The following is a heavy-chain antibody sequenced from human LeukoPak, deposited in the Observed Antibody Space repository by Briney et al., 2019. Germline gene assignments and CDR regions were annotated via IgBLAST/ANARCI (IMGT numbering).Heavy chain of an antibody. CDR3: ARVNIQYYFDY. Sequence: SETLSLTCAVSGGSISSGGYSWSWIRQPPGKGLEWIGYIYHSGSTYYNPSLKSRVTISVDRSMNQFSLKLSSVTAADTAVYYCARVNIQYYFDYWGQGTLVTVSS. V-gene: IGHV4-30-2*01. D-gene: IGHD2/OR15-2a*01. J-gene: IGHJ4*02. CDR1: GGSISSGGYS. CDR2: IYHSGST.